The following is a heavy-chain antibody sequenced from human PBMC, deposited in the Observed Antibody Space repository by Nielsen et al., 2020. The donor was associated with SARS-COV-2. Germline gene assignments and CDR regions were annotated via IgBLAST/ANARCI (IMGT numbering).Heavy chain of an antibody. D-gene: IGHD3-10*01. CDR2: ISWNSGSI. CDR1: GFTFDDYA. J-gene: IGHJ3*02. Sequence: GGSLRLSCAASGFTFDDYAMHWVRQAPGKGLEWVSGISWNSGSIGYADSVKGRFTISRDNAKNSLYLQMNSLRAEDTALYYCAKGGSLLWFGELLADYYDKGGAFDIWGQGTMVTVSS. V-gene: IGHV3-9*01. CDR3: AKGGSLLWFGELLADYYDKGGAFDI.